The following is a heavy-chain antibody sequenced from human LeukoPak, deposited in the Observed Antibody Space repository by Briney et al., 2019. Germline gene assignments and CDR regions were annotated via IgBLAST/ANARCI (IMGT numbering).Heavy chain of an antibody. CDR3: AKDVRRYSYGPTPFDY. D-gene: IGHD5-18*01. CDR1: GFTFSSYV. CDR2: ISGSGGST. V-gene: IGHV3-23*01. Sequence: GGSLRLSCAASGFTFSSYVMSWVRQAPGKGLEWVSAISGSGGSTYYADSVKGRFTISRDNSKNTLYLQMNSLRAEDTAVYYCAKDVRRYSYGPTPFDYWGQETLVTVSS. J-gene: IGHJ4*02.